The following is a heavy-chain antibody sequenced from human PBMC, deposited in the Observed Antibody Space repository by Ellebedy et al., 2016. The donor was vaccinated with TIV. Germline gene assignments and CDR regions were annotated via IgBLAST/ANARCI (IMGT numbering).Heavy chain of an antibody. CDR1: GFTFSNYA. J-gene: IGHJ2*01. D-gene: IGHD3-16*01. CDR2: ISSTSSRT. CDR3: AREALGALMFNCYFDL. V-gene: IGHV3-48*04. Sequence: GESLKISCAASGFTFSNYAFNWVRHAPGKGLEWVSYISSTSSRTYYDDSVKGRFTISRDNAKNSLYLQMNSMRAEDTAVYYCAREALGALMFNCYFDLWGRGTLVTVSS.